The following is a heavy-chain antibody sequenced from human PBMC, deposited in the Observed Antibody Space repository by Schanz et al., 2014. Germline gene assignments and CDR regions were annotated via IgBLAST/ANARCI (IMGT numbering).Heavy chain of an antibody. Sequence: EVQLVESGGGLVQPGGSLRLSCAASGFTFTSNAMSWVRQAPGKGLDWVSSISGSGGDTYYADSVKARFTISRDNSKSTLYLQMNSLRAEDTAVYYCAKFSLGVGGNVYAFDIWGQGTMVTVSS. CDR2: ISGSGGDT. CDR3: AKFSLGVGGNVYAFDI. J-gene: IGHJ3*02. CDR1: GFTFTSNA. V-gene: IGHV3-23*04. D-gene: IGHD2-15*01.